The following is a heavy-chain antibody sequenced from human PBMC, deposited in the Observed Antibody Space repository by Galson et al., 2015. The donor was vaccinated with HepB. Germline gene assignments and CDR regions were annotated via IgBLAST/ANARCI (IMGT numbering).Heavy chain of an antibody. V-gene: IGHV4-59*10. Sequence: SETLSLTCAVYGGSFSGYYWSWIRQPPWKGLEWIGRIYTSGSTNYNPSLKRRVTMSVDTSKNQFSLKLSSVTAADTAVYYCARDCGYGDCKLDYWGQGTLVTVSS. D-gene: IGHD4-17*01. J-gene: IGHJ4*02. CDR2: IYTSGST. CDR1: GGSFSGYY. CDR3: ARDCGYGDCKLDY.